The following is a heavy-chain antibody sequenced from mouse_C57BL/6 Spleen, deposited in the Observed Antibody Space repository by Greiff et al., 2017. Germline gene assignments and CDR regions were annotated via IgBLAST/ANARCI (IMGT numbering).Heavy chain of an antibody. CDR1: GYSITSGYY. CDR3: ARDLEVVTTAPY. Sequence: EVQLQESGPGLVKPSQSLSLTCSVTGYSITSGYYWNWIRQFPGNKLEWMGYISYDGSNNYNPSLKNRISITRDTSKNQFFLKLNSVTTEDTATYYCARDLEVVTTAPYWGQGTLVTVSA. CDR2: ISYDGSN. V-gene: IGHV3-6*01. D-gene: IGHD2-2*01. J-gene: IGHJ3*01.